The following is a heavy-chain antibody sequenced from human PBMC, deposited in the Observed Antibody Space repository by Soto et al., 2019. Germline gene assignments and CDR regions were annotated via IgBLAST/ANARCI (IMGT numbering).Heavy chain of an antibody. CDR1: GYTFTSYY. J-gene: IGHJ4*02. Sequence: ASVKVSCKASGYTFTSYYMHWVRQAPGQGLEWMGIINPSGGSTSYAQKFQGRVTMTRDTSTSTVYMELSSLRSEDTAVYYCARALSPAWIQLGIDYWGQGTLVTVSS. CDR2: INPSGGST. D-gene: IGHD5-18*01. V-gene: IGHV1-46*01. CDR3: ARALSPAWIQLGIDY.